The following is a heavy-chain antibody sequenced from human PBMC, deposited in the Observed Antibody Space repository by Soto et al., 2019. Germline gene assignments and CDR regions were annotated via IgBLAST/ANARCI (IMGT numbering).Heavy chain of an antibody. V-gene: IGHV4-39*01. CDR1: GASISNYY. CDR2: ISYRGTN. D-gene: IGHD1-26*01. CDR3: ARALVGATTWFDY. J-gene: IGHJ4*02. Sequence: PSETLSLTCTVSGASISNYYWNWIRQPPGKGLEWIGSISYRGTNYYNPSLKSRVTISVDTSKNQFPLKLNSVTAADTALYYCARALVGATTWFDYWGQGTLVTVSS.